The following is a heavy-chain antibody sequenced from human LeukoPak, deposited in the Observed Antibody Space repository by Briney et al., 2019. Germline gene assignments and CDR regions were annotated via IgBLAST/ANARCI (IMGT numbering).Heavy chain of an antibody. J-gene: IGHJ4*02. CDR3: ARASESYDYVWGSYRPCYFDY. V-gene: IGHV4-61*08. CDR1: GGSISSGDYY. D-gene: IGHD3-16*02. Sequence: PSGTLSLTCTVSGGSISSGDYYWSWIRQPPGKGLEWIGYIYYSGSTNYNPSLKSRVTISVDTSKNQFSLKLSSVTAADTAVYYCARASESYDYVWGSYRPCYFDYWGQGTLVTVSS. CDR2: IYYSGST.